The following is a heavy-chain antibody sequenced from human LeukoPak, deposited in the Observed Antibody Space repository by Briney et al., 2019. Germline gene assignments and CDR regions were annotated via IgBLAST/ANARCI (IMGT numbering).Heavy chain of an antibody. J-gene: IGHJ5*02. CDR3: TKDPNGDYVGAFDP. V-gene: IGHV3-23*01. CDR2: ITGSHGRT. CDR1: GFTFSSFA. D-gene: IGHD4-17*01. Sequence: GGSLRLSCAASGFTFSSFAMTWVRRAPGKGLEWVSSITGSHGRTYNTDSVKGRFTISRDNSQNTLYLQMNSLTAGDTAVYYCTKDPNGDYVGAFDPWGQGTLVTVSS.